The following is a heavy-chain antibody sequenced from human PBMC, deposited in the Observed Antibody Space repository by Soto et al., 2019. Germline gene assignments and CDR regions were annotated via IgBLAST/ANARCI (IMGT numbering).Heavy chain of an antibody. D-gene: IGHD4-17*01. CDR3: ARGPDYGDPIGY. V-gene: IGHV4-30-4*01. CDR2: IYYSGST. Sequence: SETLSLTCTVSGGSISSCDYYWSWIRQPPGKGLEWIGYIYYSGSTYYNPSLKSRVTISVDTSKNQFSLKLSSVTAADTAVYYCARGPDYGDPIGYWGQGTLVTVSS. CDR1: GGSISSCDYY. J-gene: IGHJ4*02.